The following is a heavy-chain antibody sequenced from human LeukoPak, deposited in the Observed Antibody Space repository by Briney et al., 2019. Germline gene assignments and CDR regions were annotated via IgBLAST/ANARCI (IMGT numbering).Heavy chain of an antibody. CDR3: ARDPGYSYGHDY. J-gene: IGHJ4*02. CDR2: ISGSGGST. Sequence: GGSLRLSCAASGFTFSSHAMSWVRQAPGKGLEWVSAISGSGGSTYYAESVKGRFTISRDNSKNTLSLQMNSLRAEDTAVYYCARDPGYSYGHDYWGQGTLVTVSS. D-gene: IGHD5-18*01. V-gene: IGHV3-23*01. CDR1: GFTFSSHA.